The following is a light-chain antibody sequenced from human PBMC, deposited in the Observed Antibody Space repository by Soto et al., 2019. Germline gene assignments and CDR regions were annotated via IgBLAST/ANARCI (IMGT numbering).Light chain of an antibody. CDR1: SSNIGINY. Sequence: QSVLTQPPSVSAAPGQKVSISCSGSSSNIGINYLSWYQQLPGTAPKLLIYDNNKRPSVIPDRFSGSKSGTSATLGITGLQTGDEADYYCGTWDSSLSAGVFGGGTKLTVL. V-gene: IGLV1-51*01. CDR2: DNN. CDR3: GTWDSSLSAGV. J-gene: IGLJ2*01.